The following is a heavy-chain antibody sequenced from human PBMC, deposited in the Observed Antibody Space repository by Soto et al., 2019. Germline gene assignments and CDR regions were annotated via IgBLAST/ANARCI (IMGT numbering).Heavy chain of an antibody. V-gene: IGHV4-31*03. D-gene: IGHD3-3*01. Sequence: PSETLSLTCTVSGGSISSGGYYWSWIRQHPGKGLEWIGYIYYSGSTYYNPSLKSRVTISVDTSKNQFSLKLSSVTAADTAVYYCAGGDYDFWSGYYPEVDYWGQGTLVTVSS. CDR2: IYYSGST. J-gene: IGHJ4*02. CDR3: AGGDYDFWSGYYPEVDY. CDR1: GGSISSGGYY.